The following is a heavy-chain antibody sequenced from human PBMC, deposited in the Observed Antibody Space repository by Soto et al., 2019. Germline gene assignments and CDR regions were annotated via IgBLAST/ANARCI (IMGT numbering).Heavy chain of an antibody. CDR3: ARGGVATIFGDS. CDR1: GFALSRYS. D-gene: IGHD5-12*01. CDR2: IDSISNTI. Sequence: EVQPVESGGGLVQPGGSLRVSCAASGFALSRYSMNWVRQAPGKGLEWLSYIDSISNTIYYAGSVKGRFIISRDNAKNSLYLQMTSLRDEDTAVYYCARGGVATIFGDSWGQGTLVTVSS. V-gene: IGHV3-48*02. J-gene: IGHJ4*02.